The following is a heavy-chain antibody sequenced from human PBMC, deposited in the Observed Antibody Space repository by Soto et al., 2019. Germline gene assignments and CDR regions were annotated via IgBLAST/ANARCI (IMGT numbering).Heavy chain of an antibody. CDR3: ARADPYYDILTGYPPFDY. J-gene: IGHJ4*02. CDR1: GYTFTGYY. V-gene: IGHV1-2*04. D-gene: IGHD3-9*01. CDR2: INPNSGGT. Sequence: ASVKVPCKASGYTFTGYYMHWVRQAPGQGLEWMGWINPNSGGTNYAQKFQGWVTMTRDTSISTAYMELSRLRSDDTAVYYCARADPYYDILTGYPPFDYWGQGTLVTVSS.